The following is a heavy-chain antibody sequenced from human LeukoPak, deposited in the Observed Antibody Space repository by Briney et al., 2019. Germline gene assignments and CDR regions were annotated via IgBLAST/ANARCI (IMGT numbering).Heavy chain of an antibody. D-gene: IGHD3-10*01. CDR2: IYYSGST. CDR3: ARGVARVFADAFDI. CDR1: GGSISSYY. Sequence: PSETLSLTCTVSGGSISSYYWSWIRQPPGKGLGWMGYIYYSGSTNYNPSLKSRVTISVDTSKNQFSLKLSSVTAADTAVYYCARGVARVFADAFDIWGQGTMVTVSS. V-gene: IGHV4-59*01. J-gene: IGHJ3*02.